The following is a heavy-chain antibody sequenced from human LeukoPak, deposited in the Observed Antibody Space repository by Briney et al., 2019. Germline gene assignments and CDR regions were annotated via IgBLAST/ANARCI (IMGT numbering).Heavy chain of an antibody. D-gene: IGHD3-9*01. V-gene: IGHV1-69*05. CDR1: GGTFSSYA. CDR3: ASDILTGPYYYYYYMDV. J-gene: IGHJ6*03. CDR2: IIPIFGTA. Sequence: SVKVSCKASGGTFSSYAISWVRQAPGQGLEWMGGIIPIFGTANHAQKFQGRVTTTTDESTSTAYMELSSLRSEDTAVYYCASDILTGPYYYYYYMDVWGKGTTVTVSS.